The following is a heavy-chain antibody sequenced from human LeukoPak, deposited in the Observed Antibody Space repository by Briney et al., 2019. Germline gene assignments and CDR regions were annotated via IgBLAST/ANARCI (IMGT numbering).Heavy chain of an antibody. J-gene: IGHJ6*03. CDR2: IYSGGST. D-gene: IGHD3-10*01. Sequence: GGSLRLSCAASGFTFSSYGMHWVRQAPGKGLEWVSLIYSGGSTYYADSVKGRFTISRDNSKNTLYLQMNSLRAEDTAVYYCTRSARDYGSGNLYYYYYMDVWGKGTTVTVSS. CDR3: TRSARDYGSGNLYYYYYMDV. CDR1: GFTFSSYG. V-gene: IGHV3-66*01.